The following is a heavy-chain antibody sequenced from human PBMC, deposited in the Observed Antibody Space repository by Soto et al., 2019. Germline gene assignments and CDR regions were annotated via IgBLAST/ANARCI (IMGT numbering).Heavy chain of an antibody. Sequence: ASETLSLTCAVYGGSFSGYYWSWIRQPPGKGLEWIGEINHSGSTNYNPSLKSRVTISVDTSKNQFSLKLSSVTAADTAVYYCVRVKGSVGTVTYYYYGMDVWGQGTTVTVSS. V-gene: IGHV4-34*01. CDR3: VRVKGSVGTVTYYYYGMDV. D-gene: IGHD4-4*01. CDR2: INHSGST. CDR1: GGSFSGYY. J-gene: IGHJ6*02.